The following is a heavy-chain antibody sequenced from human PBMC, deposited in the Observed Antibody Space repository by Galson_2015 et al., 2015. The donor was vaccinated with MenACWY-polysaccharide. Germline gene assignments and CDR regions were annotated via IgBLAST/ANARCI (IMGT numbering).Heavy chain of an antibody. CDR1: GFAFNDFY. V-gene: IGHV3-7*03. CDR2: IKGDGRAI. CDR3: ARMSRPLIVPSPANY. D-gene: IGHD2-15*01. J-gene: IGHJ4*02. Sequence: SLRLSCAASGFAFNDFYMSWVRQAPGRGLEWVAYIKGDGRAIYIVDSVKGRFTISRDNAESSLSLQMNGLRAEDTAVYYCARMSRPLIVPSPANYWGQGTLVTVSS.